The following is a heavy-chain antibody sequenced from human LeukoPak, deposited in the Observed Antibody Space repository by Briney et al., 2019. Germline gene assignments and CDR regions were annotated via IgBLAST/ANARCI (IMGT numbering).Heavy chain of an antibody. CDR2: IYSGGST. V-gene: IGHV3-53*01. Sequence: GGSLRLSCAASGFTVSSNYMSWVRQAPGKGLEWVSVIYSGGSTYYADSVKGRFTISRDNSKNTLYLQMNSLRAEDTAVYYYARVAYYYYYMDVWGKGTTVTVSS. J-gene: IGHJ6*03. CDR3: ARVAYYYYYMDV. CDR1: GFTVSSNY.